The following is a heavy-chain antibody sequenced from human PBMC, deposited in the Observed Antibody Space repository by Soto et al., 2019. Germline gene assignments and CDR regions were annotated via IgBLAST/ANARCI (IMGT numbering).Heavy chain of an antibody. CDR3: ARASGHGYSYGCFDY. CDR2: IYYSGST. D-gene: IGHD5-18*01. Sequence: PSETLSLTCTVSGGSVSSGSYYWSWIRQPPGKGLEWIGYIYYSGSTNYSPSLKSRVTISVDTSKNQFSLKLSSVTAADTAVYYCARASGHGYSYGCFDYWGPGTLVTVSS. J-gene: IGHJ4*02. CDR1: GGSVSSGSYY. V-gene: IGHV4-61*01.